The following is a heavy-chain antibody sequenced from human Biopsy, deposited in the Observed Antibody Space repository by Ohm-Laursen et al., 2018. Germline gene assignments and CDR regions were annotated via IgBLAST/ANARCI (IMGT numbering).Heavy chain of an antibody. CDR2: INQSGET. D-gene: IGHD4-17*01. CDR1: GATFSDYY. CDR3: GNEVYGRDY. V-gene: IGHV4-34*08. J-gene: IGHJ4*02. Sequence: GTLSLTCTVYGATFSDYYWSWIRQPPGKGLKWIGQINQSGETKYNPSLQSRVTISAEVSKNQFSLKLRSLTAADTAIYYCGNEVYGRDYWGQGARVTVSS.